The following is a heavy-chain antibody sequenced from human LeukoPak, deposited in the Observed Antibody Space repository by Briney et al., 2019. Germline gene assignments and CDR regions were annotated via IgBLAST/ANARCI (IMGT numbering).Heavy chain of an antibody. CDR1: GGSISSYY. J-gene: IGHJ4*02. CDR2: IYTSGST. V-gene: IGHV4-4*07. CDR3: ARSVEMATIISAYFDY. D-gene: IGHD5-24*01. Sequence: SETLSLTCTVSGGSISSYYWSWIRQPAGKGLEWIGRIYTSGSTNYNPSLKSRVTISVDTSKNQFSLKLSSVTAADTAVYYCARSVEMATIISAYFDYWGQGTLVTVSS.